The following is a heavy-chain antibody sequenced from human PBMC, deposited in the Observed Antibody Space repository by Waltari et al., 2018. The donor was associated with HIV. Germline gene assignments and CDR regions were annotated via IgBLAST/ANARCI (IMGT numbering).Heavy chain of an antibody. Sequence: EVQLVESGGGLVKPGGSLRLSCAASGFPFSNAWMSWVRQAPGKGLEWVGRIKSKSDGGITYAAPVKGRFIISRNDSKNMLYLQMKSLKTEDTAVYYCRTSSDYGDPPVDYWGQGTLVTVSS. CDR1: GFPFSNAW. V-gene: IGHV3-15*01. J-gene: IGHJ4*02. D-gene: IGHD4-17*01. CDR3: RTSSDYGDPPVDY. CDR2: IKSKSDGGIT.